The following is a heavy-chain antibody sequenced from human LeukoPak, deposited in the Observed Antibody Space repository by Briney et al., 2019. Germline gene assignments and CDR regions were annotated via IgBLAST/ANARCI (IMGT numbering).Heavy chain of an antibody. CDR2: ISSNGGST. J-gene: IGHJ4*02. D-gene: IGHD3-10*01. Sequence: GSLRLSCSASGFAFSSYAMHWVRQAPGKGLEYVSAISSNGGSTYYADSVKGRFTISRDNSKNTLYLQMSSLRAEDTAVYYCVKDETYYGSGSYYNGFDYWGQGTLVTVSS. CDR3: VKDETYYGSGSYYNGFDY. V-gene: IGHV3-64D*06. CDR1: GFAFSSYA.